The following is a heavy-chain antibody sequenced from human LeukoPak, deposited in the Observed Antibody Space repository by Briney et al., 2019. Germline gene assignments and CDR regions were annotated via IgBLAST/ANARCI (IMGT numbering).Heavy chain of an antibody. D-gene: IGHD1-26*01. CDR3: ATVSLGGSSRRSYFDY. CDR2: FDPEDGET. Sequence: ASVTVSCKVSGYTLTELSMHWVRQAPGKGLEWMGGFDPEDGETIYAQKFQGRVTMTEDTSTDTAYMELSSLRSEDTAVYYCATVSLGGSSRRSYFDYWGQGTLVTVSS. CDR1: GYTLTELS. V-gene: IGHV1-24*01. J-gene: IGHJ4*02.